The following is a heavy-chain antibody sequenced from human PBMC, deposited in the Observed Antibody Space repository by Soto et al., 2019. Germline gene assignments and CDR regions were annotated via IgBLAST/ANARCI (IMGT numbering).Heavy chain of an antibody. CDR3: AEGGYNHGFLFDC. V-gene: IGHV3-23*05. J-gene: IGHJ4*02. CDR2: IDNSGGIT. D-gene: IGHD5-18*01. Sequence: EVQLLESGGGLVQPGGSLRLSCAASGFTFSTYAMSWVRQAPGKGLEWVSTIDNSGGITYYADSMKGRFTISRDNSKNTPYLQTNSLGAEGPGVSYCAEGGYNHGFLFDCGGQGGVVTVAS. CDR1: GFTFSTYA.